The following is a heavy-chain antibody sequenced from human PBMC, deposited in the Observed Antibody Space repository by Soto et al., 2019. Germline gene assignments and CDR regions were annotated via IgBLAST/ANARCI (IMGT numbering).Heavy chain of an antibody. CDR1: GGSFSGYY. Sequence: SETLSLTCAVYGGSFSGYYWSWIRQPPGKGLEWIGEINHSGSTNYNPSLKSRVTISVDTAKNKFSLKLSTVPAADTAVYYCARGLGYYGSGSSNTPTGAFDIWGQGTMVTVSS. D-gene: IGHD3-10*01. V-gene: IGHV4-34*01. CDR2: INHSGST. CDR3: ARGLGYYGSGSSNTPTGAFDI. J-gene: IGHJ3*02.